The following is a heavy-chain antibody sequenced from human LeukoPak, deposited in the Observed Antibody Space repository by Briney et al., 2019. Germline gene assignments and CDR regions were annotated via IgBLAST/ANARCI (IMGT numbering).Heavy chain of an antibody. D-gene: IGHD4-17*01. CDR3: AKRPSDYGDYVSYFDY. CDR1: GFSFISYG. Sequence: GGSLRLSCAASGFSFISYGMHWVRQAPGKGLEWVGVISDDGRSKDYADSVKGRFTISRDNSKDTLYLQMNSLRDEDAAVYYCAKRPSDYGDYVSYFDYWGQGTLVTVSS. V-gene: IGHV3-30*18. J-gene: IGHJ4*02. CDR2: ISDDGRSK.